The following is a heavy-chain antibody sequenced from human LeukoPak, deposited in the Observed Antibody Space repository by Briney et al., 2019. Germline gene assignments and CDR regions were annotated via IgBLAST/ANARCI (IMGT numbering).Heavy chain of an antibody. CDR2: MNPNSGNT. CDR3: ARGSGAYDSSFEH. CDR1: GYTFTSYD. J-gene: IGHJ1*01. Sequence: ASVKVSCKASGYTFTSYDINWVRQATGQGLELMGWMNPNSGNTGYAKKFQGRVTMTRNTSISTAYMQLSSLRSEDTAVYYCARGSGAYDSSFEHWGQGTLATVSS. V-gene: IGHV1-8*01. D-gene: IGHD3-22*01.